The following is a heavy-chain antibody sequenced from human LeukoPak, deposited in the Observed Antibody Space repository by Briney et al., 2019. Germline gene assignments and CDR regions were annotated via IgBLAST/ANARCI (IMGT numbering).Heavy chain of an antibody. CDR3: ARGYYYGSGSYFDTSRENWFDP. Sequence: ASVKVSCKASGYTFTNYGISWVRQAPGQGLEWMGWISAYNGHTKYAQKFQGRVTMTTDTSTSTAYMELRSLRSDDTAVYYCARGYYYGSGSYFDTSRENWFDPWGQGTLVTVSS. CDR1: GYTFTNYG. D-gene: IGHD3-10*01. CDR2: ISAYNGHT. V-gene: IGHV1-18*01. J-gene: IGHJ5*02.